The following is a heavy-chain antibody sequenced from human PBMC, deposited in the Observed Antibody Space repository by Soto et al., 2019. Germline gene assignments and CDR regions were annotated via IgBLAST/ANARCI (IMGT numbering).Heavy chain of an antibody. CDR3: ARGDHSGSWRIDY. J-gene: IGHJ4*02. Sequence: ASVKVSCKASGYTFTSYAMHWVRQAPGQRLEWMGWINAGNGNTKYSQKFQGRVTITRDTSANTASVELSGLRSEDTAVYYCARGDHSGSWRIDYWGQGTLVTVSS. CDR2: INAGNGNT. V-gene: IGHV1-3*01. CDR1: GYTFTSYA. D-gene: IGHD3-10*01.